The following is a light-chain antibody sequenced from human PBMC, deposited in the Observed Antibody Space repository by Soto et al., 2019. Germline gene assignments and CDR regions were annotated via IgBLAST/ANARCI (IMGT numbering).Light chain of an antibody. CDR3: SSYTRASPPYDV. CDR2: DVN. V-gene: IGLV2-14*01. J-gene: IGLJ1*01. Sequence: QSALTQPASVSGSPGQSITISCIGTSSAVGGYNFVSWYQQHPGKVPKLIIFDVNNRPSGISTRFSGSKSGNTASLTISGLQTEDDADYYCSSYTRASPPYDVFGTGTKLTVL. CDR1: SSAVGGYNF.